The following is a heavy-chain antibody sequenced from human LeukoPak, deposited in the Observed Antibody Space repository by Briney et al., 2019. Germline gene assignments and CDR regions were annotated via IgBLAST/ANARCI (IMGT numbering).Heavy chain of an antibody. D-gene: IGHD1-14*01. CDR2: IIPIFGTA. CDR1: GGTFSSYA. Sequence: EASVNVSCKASGGTFSSYAISWVRQAPGQGLEWMGGIIPIFGTANYAQKFQGRVTITADESTSTAYMELSSLRSEDTAVYYCARGREPYYYYYGMDVWGQGTTVTVSS. CDR3: ARGREPYYYYYGMDV. V-gene: IGHV1-69*13. J-gene: IGHJ6*02.